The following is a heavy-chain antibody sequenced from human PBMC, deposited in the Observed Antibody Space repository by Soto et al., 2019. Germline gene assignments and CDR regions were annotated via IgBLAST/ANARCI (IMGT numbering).Heavy chain of an antibody. CDR3: AIDKITGLFDF. Sequence: SETLSLTCTVSGGSISSGGYYWSWIRQHPGKGLEWIGYIYYSGSTYYNPSLKSRVTISVDTCKNQFSLKLSSVTAADTAFYFFAIDKITGLFDFSGQGXLVTLSS. J-gene: IGHJ4*02. CDR1: GGSISSGGYY. CDR2: IYYSGST. D-gene: IGHD2-8*02. V-gene: IGHV4-31*03.